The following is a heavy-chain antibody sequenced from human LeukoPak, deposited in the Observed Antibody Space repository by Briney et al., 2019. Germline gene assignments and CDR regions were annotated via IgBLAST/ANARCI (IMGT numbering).Heavy chain of an antibody. CDR3: ARWCSSTSCLDGDY. Sequence: PGGSLRLSCAASGNYWMHWVRQAPGKGLVWVSHINSDGSWTSYADSVKGRFTISKDNSKNTLYLQMNSLRAEDTAVYYCARWCSSTSCLDGDYWGQGTLVTVSS. J-gene: IGHJ4*02. CDR2: INSDGSWT. CDR1: GNYW. V-gene: IGHV3-74*01. D-gene: IGHD2-2*01.